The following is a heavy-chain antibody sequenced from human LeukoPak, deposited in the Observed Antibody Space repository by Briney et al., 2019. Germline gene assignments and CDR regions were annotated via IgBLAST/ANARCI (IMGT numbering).Heavy chain of an antibody. V-gene: IGHV4-59*08. CDR3: ARRGYSGYVNYGMDV. Sequence: NPSETLSLTCTVSGGSISSYYWSWIRQPPGKGLEWIGYIYYSGSTNYNPSLKSRVTISVDTSKNQFSLKLSSVTAADTAVYYCARRGYSGYVNYGMDVWGQGTTVTVSS. D-gene: IGHD5-12*01. J-gene: IGHJ6*02. CDR2: IYYSGST. CDR1: GGSISSYY.